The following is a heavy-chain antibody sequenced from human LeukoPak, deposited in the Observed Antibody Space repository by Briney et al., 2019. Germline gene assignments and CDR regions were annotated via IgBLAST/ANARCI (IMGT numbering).Heavy chain of an antibody. CDR1: GFIFSSSA. CDR3: ARDGYGLDTPMVSTIFDY. Sequence: PGGSLRLSCAASGFIFSSSAMHWVRQAPVKGLDWVAVISYDGSNKYYAGSVKGRFTISRDNSKNTLYLQMNSLRAEDTAVYYCARDGYGLDTPMVSTIFDYWGQGTLVTVSS. J-gene: IGHJ4*02. D-gene: IGHD5-18*01. V-gene: IGHV3-30-3*01. CDR2: ISYDGSNK.